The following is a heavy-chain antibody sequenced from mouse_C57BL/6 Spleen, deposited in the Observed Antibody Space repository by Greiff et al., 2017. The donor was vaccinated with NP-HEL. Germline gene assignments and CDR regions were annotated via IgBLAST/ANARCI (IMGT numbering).Heavy chain of an antibody. CDR1: GYTFTSYW. D-gene: IGHD1-1*01. CDR3: ARAHYYGSTTGYCDV. J-gene: IGHJ1*03. Sequence: QVQLQQPGAELVRPGSSVKLSCKASGYTFTSYWMHWVKQRPIQGLEWIGNIDPSDSETPYNQKFKDKATLTVDKSSSTAYMQLSSLTSEDSAVYYCARAHYYGSTTGYCDVWGTGTTVTVSS. CDR2: IDPSDSET. V-gene: IGHV1-52*01.